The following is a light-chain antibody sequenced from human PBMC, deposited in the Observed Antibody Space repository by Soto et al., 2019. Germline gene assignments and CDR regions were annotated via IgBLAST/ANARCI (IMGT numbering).Light chain of an antibody. Sequence: DIQMTQSPSTLFASVGDRVTITCRASQSISAWLAWYQQKPGKAPQLLIFDASSLETGVPSRFSGSGSGTEFTLTISSLQPDDFATYYCQQYKTYSYTFGQGTKLEIK. J-gene: IGKJ2*01. CDR1: QSISAW. V-gene: IGKV1-5*01. CDR3: QQYKTYSYT. CDR2: DAS.